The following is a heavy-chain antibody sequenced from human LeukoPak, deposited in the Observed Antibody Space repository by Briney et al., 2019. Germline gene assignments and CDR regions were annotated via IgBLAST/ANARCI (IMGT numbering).Heavy chain of an antibody. D-gene: IGHD6-19*01. V-gene: IGHV4-59*01. CDR1: GGSISSYY. CDR2: IYYSGST. Sequence: PSETLSLTCTVSGGSISSYYWSWIRQLPGKGLEWIGYIYYSGSTNYNPSLKSRVTISVDTSKNQFSLKLSSVTAADTAVYYCARAVAARRYFDYWGQGTLVTVSS. CDR3: ARAVAARRYFDY. J-gene: IGHJ4*02.